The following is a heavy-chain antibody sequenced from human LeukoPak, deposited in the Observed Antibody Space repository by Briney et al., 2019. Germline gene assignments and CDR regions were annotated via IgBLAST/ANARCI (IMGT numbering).Heavy chain of an antibody. CDR2: INGDGRNI. V-gene: IGHV3-74*01. Sequence: PGGSLRLSCVASGFTFSSYWMHWVRQDPRKGLVWVSRINGDGRNINYADSVRGRFTISRDNAKNSLYLQMNSLRVEDTAVYYCARGGLVTGTTLDYWGQGTLVTVSS. J-gene: IGHJ4*02. D-gene: IGHD1-1*01. CDR3: ARGGLVTGTTLDY. CDR1: GFTFSSYW.